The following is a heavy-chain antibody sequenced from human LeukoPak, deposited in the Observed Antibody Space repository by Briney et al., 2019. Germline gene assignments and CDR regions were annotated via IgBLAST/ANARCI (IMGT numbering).Heavy chain of an antibody. D-gene: IGHD3-10*01. CDR3: ARGPGTMVRGVTLGY. V-gene: IGHV4-34*01. J-gene: IGHJ4*02. Sequence: KPSETLSLTCAVYGGSFSGYYWSWIRQPPGKGLEWIGEINHSGSTNYNPSLKSRVTISVDTSKNQFSLKLSSVTAADTAVYYCARGPGTMVRGVTLGYWGQGTLVTVSS. CDR1: GGSFSGYY. CDR2: INHSGST.